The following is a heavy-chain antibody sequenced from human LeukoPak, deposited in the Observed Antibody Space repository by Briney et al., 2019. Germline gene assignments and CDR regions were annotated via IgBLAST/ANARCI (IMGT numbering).Heavy chain of an antibody. CDR3: AKAIVVVPAAISN. Sequence: PGGSLRLSCAASGFTFSSYAMSGVRQAPGKGLEWVSAISGSGGSTYYADSVKGRFTISRDNSKNTLYLQMNSLRAEDTAVYYCAKAIVVVPAAISNWGQGTLVTVSS. V-gene: IGHV3-23*01. D-gene: IGHD2-2*01. CDR1: GFTFSSYA. J-gene: IGHJ4*02. CDR2: ISGSGGST.